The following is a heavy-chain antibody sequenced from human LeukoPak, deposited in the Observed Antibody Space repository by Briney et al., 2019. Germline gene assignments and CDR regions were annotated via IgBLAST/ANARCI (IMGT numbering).Heavy chain of an antibody. CDR3: ARLVRYCSTNSCYPFDY. CDR2: MYYGGGT. CDR1: GGSISSSSHY. V-gene: IGHV4-39*01. J-gene: IGHJ4*02. Sequence: KSSETLSLTCTVSGGSISSSSHYWGWIRQPPGKGLEWIGSMYYGGGTYYNPSLKSRVTISIDTSRNQFSLKLNSVTAADTAVYYCARLVRYCSTNSCYPFDYWGQGTLVTVSS. D-gene: IGHD2-2*01.